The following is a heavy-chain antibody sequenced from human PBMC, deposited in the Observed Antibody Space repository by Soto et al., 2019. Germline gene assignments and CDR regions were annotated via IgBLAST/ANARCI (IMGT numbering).Heavy chain of an antibody. CDR2: IKEDGSEE. CDR1: GFTFSTYW. J-gene: IGHJ4*02. Sequence: EVQLGQSGGDLVQPGGSLRLSCVASGFTFSTYWMTWVRQAPGMGLEWVAGIKEDGSEEVYVDSVKGRFSISRDNAKTSLYLQLNSLRAEDTAVYYCATAISSPFSNFDYWGQGSLVTVSS. CDR3: ATAISSPFSNFDY. D-gene: IGHD2-2*01. V-gene: IGHV3-7*01.